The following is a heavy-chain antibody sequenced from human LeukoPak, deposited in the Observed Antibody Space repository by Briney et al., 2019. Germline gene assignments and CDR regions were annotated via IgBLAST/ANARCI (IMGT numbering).Heavy chain of an antibody. CDR2: ISAYNGNT. Sequence: ASVKVSCKASGYTFTSYGISWVRQAPGQGLEWMGWISAYNGNTNYAQKLQGRVTMTTDTSTSTAYMELRSLRSDDTAVYYCARDLATMVRGVYGMDVWGQGTTVTVSS. D-gene: IGHD3-10*01. J-gene: IGHJ6*02. V-gene: IGHV1-18*01. CDR1: GYTFTSYG. CDR3: ARDLATMVRGVYGMDV.